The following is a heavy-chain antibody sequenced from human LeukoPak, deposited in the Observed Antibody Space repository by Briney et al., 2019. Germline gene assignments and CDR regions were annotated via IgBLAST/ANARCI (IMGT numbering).Heavy chain of an antibody. CDR3: ARDQIAAAGTSFFDY. V-gene: IGHV3-48*03. CDR1: GFTFSGYE. CDR2: ISSSGSTI. Sequence: PGGSLRPSCAASGFTFSGYEMNWVRQAPGKGLEWVSYISSSGSTIYYADSVKGRFTISRDNAKNSLYLQMNSLRAEDTAVYYCARDQIAAAGTSFFDYWGQGTLVTVSS. D-gene: IGHD6-13*01. J-gene: IGHJ4*02.